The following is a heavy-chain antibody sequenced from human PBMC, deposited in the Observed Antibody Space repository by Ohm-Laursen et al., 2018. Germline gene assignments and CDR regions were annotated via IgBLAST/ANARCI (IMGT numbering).Heavy chain of an antibody. Sequence: SLRLSCAASGFTFSDYYMSWIRQAQGKGLEWVSYISSSGSTIYYADSVKGRFTISRDNAKNSLYLQMNSLRAEDTAVYYCARDPPGGGSTTALDYWGQGTLVTVSS. CDR1: GFTFSDYY. D-gene: IGHD2-15*01. CDR3: ARDPPGGGSTTALDY. V-gene: IGHV3-11*01. J-gene: IGHJ4*02. CDR2: ISSSGSTI.